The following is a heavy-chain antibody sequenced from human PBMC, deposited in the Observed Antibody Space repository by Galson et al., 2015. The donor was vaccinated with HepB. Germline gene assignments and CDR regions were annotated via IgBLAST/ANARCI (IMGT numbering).Heavy chain of an antibody. J-gene: IGHJ3*02. CDR2: IIPIFGTA. CDR1: GGTFSSYA. Sequence: SVKVSCKASGGTFSSYAISWVRQAPGQGLEWMGGIIPIFGTANYAQKFQGRVTITADESTGTAYMELSSLRSEDTAVYYCARDPGGNEGGDYLPDAFDIWGQGTIVTVSS. CDR3: ARDPGGNEGGDYLPDAFDI. V-gene: IGHV1-69*13. D-gene: IGHD4-17*01.